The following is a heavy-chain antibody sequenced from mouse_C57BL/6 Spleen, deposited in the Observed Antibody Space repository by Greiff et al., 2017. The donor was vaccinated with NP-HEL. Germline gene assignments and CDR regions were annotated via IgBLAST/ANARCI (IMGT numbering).Heavy chain of an antibody. CDR1: GYTFTSYT. J-gene: IGHJ3*01. CDR2: INPSSGYT. D-gene: IGHD2-5*01. Sequence: VQLQQSGAELARPGASVKMSCKASGYTFTSYTMHWVKQRPGQGLEWIGYINPSSGYTKYNQKFKDKATSTADKSSSTAYMQLSSLTSEDSAVDYCVSYYSNLGVAYWGQGTLVTVSA. CDR3: VSYYSNLGVAY. V-gene: IGHV1-4*01.